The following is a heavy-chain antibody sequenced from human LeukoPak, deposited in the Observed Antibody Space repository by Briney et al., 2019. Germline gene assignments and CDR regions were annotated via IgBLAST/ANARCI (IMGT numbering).Heavy chain of an antibody. D-gene: IGHD3-22*01. CDR2: IYTSGST. CDR1: GGSISSYY. V-gene: IGHV4-4*07. Sequence: SETLSLTRTVSGGSISSYYWSWIRQPAGKGLEWIGRIYTSGSTNYNPSLKSRVTMSVDTSKNQFSLKLSSVTAADTAVYYCAREYHSSGYYYDTNWFDPWGQGTLVTVSS. J-gene: IGHJ5*02. CDR3: AREYHSSGYYYDTNWFDP.